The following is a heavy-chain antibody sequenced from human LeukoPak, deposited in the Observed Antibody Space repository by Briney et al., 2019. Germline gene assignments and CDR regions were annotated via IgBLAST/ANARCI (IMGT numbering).Heavy chain of an antibody. Sequence: NSGGSLRLSCAASGFTFSSYEMNWVRQAPGKGLEWIGNIFYSGSTYYSPSLRSRVTISLDTSRNQFSLKLNSVTAADTAVYYCAKSNGYGLVDIWGQGTMVTVSS. CDR2: IFYSGST. V-gene: IGHV4-59*12. CDR3: AKSNGYGLVDI. J-gene: IGHJ3*02. CDR1: GFTFSSYE. D-gene: IGHD3-10*01.